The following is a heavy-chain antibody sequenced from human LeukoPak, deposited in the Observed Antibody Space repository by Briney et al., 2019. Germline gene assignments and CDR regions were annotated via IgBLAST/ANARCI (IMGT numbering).Heavy chain of an antibody. CDR2: IYSGGST. CDR3: ARQEVVEDTFDI. V-gene: IGHV3-53*01. CDR1: GFTVSINY. Sequence: PGGSLRLSCAASGFTVSINYMNWVRQAPEKGLEWVSIIYSGGSTYYADSVKGRFTISRDNSKNTLYLQMNSLRAEDTAVYYCARQEVVEDTFDIWGQGTMVTVSS. J-gene: IGHJ3*02. D-gene: IGHD2-15*01.